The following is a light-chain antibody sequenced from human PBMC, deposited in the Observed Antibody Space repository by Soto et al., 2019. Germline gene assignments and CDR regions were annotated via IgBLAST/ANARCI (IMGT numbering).Light chain of an antibody. CDR2: NVT. CDR3: RSPAGRYTSYYV. J-gene: IGLJ1*01. CDR1: SGDDGGYVY. Sequence: QSVLPEPHALSASPGQSVTITCTGASGDDGGYVYVSWYQQHPGEAPKLIIYNVTMRPSRVPDRFSGYNSGNPASMTFYGLQPMAGADYYCRSPAGRYTSYYVFGSGTKAPV. V-gene: IGLV2-11*01.